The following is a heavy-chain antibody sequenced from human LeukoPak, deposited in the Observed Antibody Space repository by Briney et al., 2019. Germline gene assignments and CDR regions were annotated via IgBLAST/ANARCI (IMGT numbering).Heavy chain of an antibody. Sequence: GGSLRLSCAASGFTFSSYAMNWVRQAPGKGLEWVAVISYDGSNKYYADSVKGRFTISRDNSKNTLYLQRNSLRAEDTAVYYCAKGGWFGEPLDYWGQGTLVTVSS. J-gene: IGHJ4*02. D-gene: IGHD3-10*01. CDR2: ISYDGSNK. CDR3: AKGGWFGEPLDY. CDR1: GFTFSSYA. V-gene: IGHV3-30*04.